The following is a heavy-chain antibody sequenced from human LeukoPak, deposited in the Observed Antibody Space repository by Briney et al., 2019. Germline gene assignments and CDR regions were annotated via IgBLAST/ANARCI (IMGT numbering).Heavy chain of an antibody. Sequence: GGSLRLSCAASGFAGSNNYMSWVRQAPGKGLEWVSAIHSSGGTYYADSVKGRFTISRDTSKNTLYLQINSLRVEDTAVYYCIVFGDSNHWGQGTLVTVSS. D-gene: IGHD4-17*01. CDR3: IVFGDSNH. CDR2: IHSSGGT. CDR1: GFAGSNNY. J-gene: IGHJ5*02. V-gene: IGHV3-53*01.